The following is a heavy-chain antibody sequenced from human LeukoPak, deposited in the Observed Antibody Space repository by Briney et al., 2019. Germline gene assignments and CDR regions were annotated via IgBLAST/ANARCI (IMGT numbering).Heavy chain of an antibody. CDR2: ISDGDDTI. CDR1: GFMVSVYY. D-gene: IGHD2-21*01. J-gene: IGHJ5*02. CDR3: VRGTYYSGSGLGSWFDP. Sequence: PGGSLRLSCVASGFMVSVYYMNWIRQAPGKGLEWISHISDGDDTIDYADSVKGRFSMSRDNAKNSLYLEVSGLRAEDTAVYYCVRGTYYSGSGLGSWFDPWGKGTLVTVSS. V-gene: IGHV3-11*01.